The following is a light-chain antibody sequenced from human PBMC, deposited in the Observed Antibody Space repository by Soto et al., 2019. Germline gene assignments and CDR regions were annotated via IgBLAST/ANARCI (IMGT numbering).Light chain of an antibody. CDR1: QSVSSN. J-gene: IGKJ5*01. V-gene: IGKV3-15*01. Sequence: EIVMTQSPATLSVSPGERATLSCRASQSVSSNLAWYQQKPGQAPRLLIYGASTRATGIPARFSGSGSGTEFTLTLRSLQSAAFAVYYCQQYNNWPPITFGQGTRLEI. CDR3: QQYNNWPPIT. CDR2: GAS.